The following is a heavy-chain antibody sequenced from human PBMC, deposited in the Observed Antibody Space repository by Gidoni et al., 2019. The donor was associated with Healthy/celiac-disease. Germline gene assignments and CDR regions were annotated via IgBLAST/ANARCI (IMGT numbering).Heavy chain of an antibody. V-gene: IGHV4-39*02. D-gene: IGHD3-10*01. CDR3: ARDMGVRGHY. CDR2: IYYSGST. Sequence: QLQLQESGPGLVKPSETLSLTCTFSVGSISSSSYYWGWIRQPPGKGLEWIGSIYYSGSTYYNPSLKSRVTISVDTSKNQFSLKLSSVTAADTAVYYCARDMGVRGHYWGQGTLVTVSS. CDR1: VGSISSSSYY. J-gene: IGHJ4*02.